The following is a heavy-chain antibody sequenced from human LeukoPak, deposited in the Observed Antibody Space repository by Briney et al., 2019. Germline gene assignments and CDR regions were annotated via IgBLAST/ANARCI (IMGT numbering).Heavy chain of an antibody. CDR3: ARSTHCSSTSCYPYYYYYGMDV. CDR2: MSPNSGNT. V-gene: IGHV1-8*01. J-gene: IGHJ6*02. Sequence: ASVKVSCKASGYTFTSYDINWMRQATGQGLEWMGWMSPNSGNTGYAQKFQGRVTMTRNTSISTAYMELSSLRSEDTAVYYCARSTHCSSTSCYPYYYYYGMDVWGQGTTVTVSS. D-gene: IGHD2-2*01. CDR1: GYTFTSYD.